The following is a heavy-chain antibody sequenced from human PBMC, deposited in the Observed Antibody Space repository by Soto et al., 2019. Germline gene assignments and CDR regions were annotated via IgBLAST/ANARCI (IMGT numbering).Heavy chain of an antibody. V-gene: IGHV4-34*01. J-gene: IGHJ4*02. CDR3: ARDKITGLFDY. CDR2: INHSGST. D-gene: IGHD2-8*02. Sequence: PSETLSLTCTVSGGYISSYYWTWIRQPPGTGLEWIGEINHSGSTNYNPSLKSRVTISVDTSKNQFSLKLTSLTSADTAVYYCARDKITGLFDYWGQGTLVTVSS. CDR1: GGYISSYY.